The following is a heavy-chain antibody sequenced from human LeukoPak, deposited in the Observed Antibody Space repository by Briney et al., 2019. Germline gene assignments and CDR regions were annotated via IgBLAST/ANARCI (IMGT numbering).Heavy chain of an antibody. Sequence: SETLSLTCTVSGGSISSGGYYWSWIRQHPGKGLEWIGYIYYSGSTYYNPSLKSRVTISVDTSKNQFSLKLSSVTAADTAVYYCARARMDIAMVTYFDYWGQGTLVTVSS. D-gene: IGHD5-18*01. CDR3: ARARMDIAMVTYFDY. V-gene: IGHV4-31*03. J-gene: IGHJ4*02. CDR1: GGSISSGGYY. CDR2: IYYSGST.